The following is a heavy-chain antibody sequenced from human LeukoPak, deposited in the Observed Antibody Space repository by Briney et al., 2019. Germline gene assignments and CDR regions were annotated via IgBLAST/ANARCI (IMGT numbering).Heavy chain of an antibody. J-gene: IGHJ4*02. CDR3: ARAVTPAHSPFDY. D-gene: IGHD4-11*01. CDR2: IYSGGST. V-gene: IGHV3-66*01. Sequence: GGSLRLSCAASGFTFSSYAMSWVRQAPGKGLEWVSVIYSGGSTYYADSVKGRFTISRDNAKNSLYLQMNSLRAEDTAVYYCARAVTPAHSPFDYWGQGTLVTVSS. CDR1: GFTFSSYA.